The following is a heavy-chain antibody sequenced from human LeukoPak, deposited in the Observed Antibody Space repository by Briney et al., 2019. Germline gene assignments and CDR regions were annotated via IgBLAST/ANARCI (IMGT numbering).Heavy chain of an antibody. CDR3: ARQPVPAATERKGWFDP. CDR1: GYTFSSYG. Sequence: GASVKVSCKASGYTFSSYGISWVRQAPGQGLEWMGWISVYNGNTNYAQNLQGRVTMTTDTSTNTAYMELRSLRSDDTAVYYCARQPVPAATERKGWFDPWGQGTLVIVSS. CDR2: ISVYNGNT. D-gene: IGHD2-2*01. V-gene: IGHV1-18*01. J-gene: IGHJ5*02.